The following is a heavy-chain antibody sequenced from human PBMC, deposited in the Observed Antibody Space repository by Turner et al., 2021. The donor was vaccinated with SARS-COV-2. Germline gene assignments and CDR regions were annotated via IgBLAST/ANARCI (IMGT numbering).Heavy chain of an antibody. CDR2: IYYSGST. CDR1: GGSISSSSYY. CDR3: ARLEWLQSPFDY. V-gene: IGHV4-39*01. D-gene: IGHD5-12*01. J-gene: IGHJ4*02. Sequence: QLQLQESGPGLVKPSETLSLTCTVSGGSISSSSYYWGWIRQPPGKGLEWIGSIYYSGSTYYNPSLKSRVTISVDTSKNQFSLKLSSVTAADTAVYYCARLEWLQSPFDYWGQGTLVTVSS.